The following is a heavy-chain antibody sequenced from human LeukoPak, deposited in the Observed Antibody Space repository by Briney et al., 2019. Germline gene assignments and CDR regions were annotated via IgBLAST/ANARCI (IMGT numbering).Heavy chain of an antibody. Sequence: GGSLRLSCAASGFTFSGSAMHWVRQASGKGLEWVGRIRSKANSYATAYAASVKGRFTISRDDSKNTAYLQMNSLKTEDTAVYYCEGRRMSSGVDYWGQGTLVTVSS. J-gene: IGHJ4*02. CDR1: GFTFSGSA. D-gene: IGHD1-14*01. CDR2: IRSKANSYAT. V-gene: IGHV3-73*01. CDR3: EGRRMSSGVDY.